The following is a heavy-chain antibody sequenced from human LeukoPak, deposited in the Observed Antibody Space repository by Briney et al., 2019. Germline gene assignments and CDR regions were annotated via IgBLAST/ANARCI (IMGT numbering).Heavy chain of an antibody. CDR2: INPNSGGP. Sequence: ASVKVSCEASGYTFTDYYMHWVRQAPGQGLEWMGWINPNSGGPNYAQKFQGSVTMTRDTSISTAYMELSRLRSDDTAVYYCATTHTKSFLWYFDLWGRGTLVTVSS. J-gene: IGHJ2*01. CDR1: GYTFTDYY. V-gene: IGHV1-2*02. CDR3: ATTHTKSFLWYFDL. D-gene: IGHD2-8*01.